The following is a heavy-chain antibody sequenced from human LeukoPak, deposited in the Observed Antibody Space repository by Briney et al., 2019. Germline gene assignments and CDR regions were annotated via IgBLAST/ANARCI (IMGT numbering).Heavy chain of an antibody. V-gene: IGHV4-4*07. J-gene: IGHJ4*02. CDR2: IYTSGST. Sequence: PSETLSLTCTVSGGSISSYHWSWIRQPAGKGLEWIGRIYTSGSTNYNPSLKSRVTISVDKSKNQFSLKLSSVTAADTAVYYCAREGDGDYGYYFDYWGQGTLVTVSS. CDR1: GGSISSYH. CDR3: AREGDGDYGYYFDY. D-gene: IGHD4-17*01.